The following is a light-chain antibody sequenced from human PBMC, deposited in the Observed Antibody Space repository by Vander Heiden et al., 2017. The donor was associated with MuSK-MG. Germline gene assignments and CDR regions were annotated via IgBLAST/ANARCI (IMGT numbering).Light chain of an antibody. J-gene: IGKJ5*01. CDR1: QSISSY. CDR2: AAS. V-gene: IGKV1-39*01. CDR3: QQSYSILPIT. Sequence: DIQMTQSPSSLSASVGDRVTITCRASQSISSYLNWYQQKPGKAPKLLIYAASSLQSGVPSRFSGSGYGTDFTLTISSLQPEDFATYYCQQSYSILPITFGQGTRLEIK.